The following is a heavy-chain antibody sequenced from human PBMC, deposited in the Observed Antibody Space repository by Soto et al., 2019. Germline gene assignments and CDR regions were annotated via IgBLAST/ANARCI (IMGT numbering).Heavy chain of an antibody. CDR2: IYYSGST. D-gene: IGHD6-13*01. CDR1: GGSISSYY. J-gene: IGHJ5*01. V-gene: IGHV4-59*01. Sequence: LSLTCTVSGGSISSYYWSWIRQPPGKGLEWIGYIYYSGSTNYNPSLKSRVTISVDTSKNQFSLKLSSVTAADTAVYYCARVAAAGMDNLYNWFDPWGQGTMVTVSS. CDR3: ARVAAAGMDNLYNWFDP.